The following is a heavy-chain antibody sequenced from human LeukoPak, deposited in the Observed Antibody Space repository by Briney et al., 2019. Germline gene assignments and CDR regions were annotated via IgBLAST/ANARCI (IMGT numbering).Heavy chain of an antibody. V-gene: IGHV3-23*01. Sequence: SGGSLRLSCAASGFTFSSYAMSWVRQAPGKGLEWVSAISGSGGSTYYADSVKGRFTISRDNSKNTLYLQMNSLRAEDTAVYYCAKGLSRGYSCGYGYWGQGTLVTVSS. CDR1: GFTFSSYA. CDR3: AKGLSRGYSCGYGY. D-gene: IGHD5-18*01. J-gene: IGHJ4*02. CDR2: ISGSGGST.